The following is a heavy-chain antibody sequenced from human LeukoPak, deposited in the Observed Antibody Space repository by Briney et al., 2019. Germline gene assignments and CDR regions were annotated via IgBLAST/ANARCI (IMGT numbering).Heavy chain of an antibody. CDR2: INQDGSEE. CDR3: ARDSAGNDY. D-gene: IGHD6-13*01. CDR1: GFTFSNYW. J-gene: IGHJ4*02. Sequence: GGSLRLSCAASGFTFSNYWMSWVRQAPGKGLEWVAHINQDGSEEHYMDSVKARFIISRDNAKNSLSLQMDSLRAEDTAVYYCARDSAGNDYWGQGTLVTVSS. V-gene: IGHV3-7*01.